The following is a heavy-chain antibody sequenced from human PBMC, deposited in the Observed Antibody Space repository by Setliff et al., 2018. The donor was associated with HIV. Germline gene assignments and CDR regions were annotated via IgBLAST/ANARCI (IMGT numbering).Heavy chain of an antibody. V-gene: IGHV4-34*01. CDR1: GGSFSGYY. D-gene: IGHD5-12*01. J-gene: IGHJ6*03. CDR2: INHSGST. CDR3: AGGPSVGSGPSGWDIVATTPTDYYMDV. Sequence: SETLSLTCAVYGGSFSGYYWSWIRQPPGKGLEWIGEINHSGSTTYNPSLKSRVTISVDTSKNQFSLKLSSVTAADTVVYYCAGGPSVGSGPSGWDIVATTPTDYYMDVWGKGTTVTVSS.